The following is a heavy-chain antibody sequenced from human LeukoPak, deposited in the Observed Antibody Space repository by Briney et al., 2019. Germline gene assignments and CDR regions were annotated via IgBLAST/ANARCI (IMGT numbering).Heavy chain of an antibody. Sequence: PGGSLRLSCAASGFTFSSYGMHWVRQAPGKGLEWVAFIRYDGSNKHYADSVKGRFTISRDNSKNTLYLQMNSLRAEDTAVYYCALTTVVTGPGDYWGQGTLVTVSP. CDR2: IRYDGSNK. V-gene: IGHV3-30*02. J-gene: IGHJ4*02. CDR1: GFTFSSYG. D-gene: IGHD4-23*01. CDR3: ALTTVVTGPGDY.